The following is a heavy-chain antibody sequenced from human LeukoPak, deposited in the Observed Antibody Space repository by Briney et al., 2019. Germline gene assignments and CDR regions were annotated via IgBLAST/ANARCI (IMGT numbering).Heavy chain of an antibody. V-gene: IGHV3-72*01. D-gene: IGHD1/OR15-1a*01. CDR2: ARNKAQSHTT. CDR1: GFTFSDHY. CDR3: AVSLGTTFRYFDY. J-gene: IGHJ4*02. Sequence: QTGGSLRLSCAASGFTFSDHYMDWVRQAPEKGLEWIARARNKAQSHTTEYAASVKGRFTISRDDSKSSLYLQMSSLKADDTAMYYCAVSLGTTFRYFDYWGQGILVTVSS.